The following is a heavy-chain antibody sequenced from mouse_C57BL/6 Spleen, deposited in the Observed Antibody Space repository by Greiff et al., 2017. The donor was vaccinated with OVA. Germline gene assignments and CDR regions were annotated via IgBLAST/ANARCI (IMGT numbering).Heavy chain of an antibody. CDR3: ASLTPFDY. CDR2: ISDGGSYT. Sequence: EVQGVESGGGLVKPGGSLKLSCAASGFTFSSYAMSWVSQTPEKRLEWVATISDGGSYTYYPDNVKGRFTISRDTAKNNLYLQMSHLKSEDTAMYYCASLTPFDYWGQGTTLTVSS. CDR1: GFTFSSYA. V-gene: IGHV5-4*01. J-gene: IGHJ2*01.